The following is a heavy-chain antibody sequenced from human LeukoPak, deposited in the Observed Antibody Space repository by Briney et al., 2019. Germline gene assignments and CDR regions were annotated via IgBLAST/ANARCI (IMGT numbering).Heavy chain of an antibody. CDR1: GGSISSYY. J-gene: IGHJ5*02. CDR3: AGHSRAHNWFDP. CDR2: IYTSGST. D-gene: IGHD6-13*01. Sequence: SETLSLTCTVSGGSISSYYWSWIRQPPGKGLEWIGYIYTSGSTNYNPSLKSRVTISVDTSKNQFSLKLSSVTAADTAVYYCAGHSRAHNWFDPWGQGTLVTVSS. V-gene: IGHV4-4*09.